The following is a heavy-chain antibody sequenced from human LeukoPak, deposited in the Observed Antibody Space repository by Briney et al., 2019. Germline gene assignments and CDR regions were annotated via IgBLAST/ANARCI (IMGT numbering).Heavy chain of an antibody. J-gene: IGHJ3*02. V-gene: IGHV1-2*02. CDR2: INPNSGGT. CDR1: GYTFTGYY. Sequence: ASVKVSCKASGYTFTGYYMHWVRQAPGQGLEWMGWINPNSGGTNYAQKFQGRVTMTRDTSISTAYMELSRLRSDDTAVYYCTSKITRIAARPNDAFDIWGQGTMVTGSS. CDR3: TSKITRIAARPNDAFDI. D-gene: IGHD6-6*01.